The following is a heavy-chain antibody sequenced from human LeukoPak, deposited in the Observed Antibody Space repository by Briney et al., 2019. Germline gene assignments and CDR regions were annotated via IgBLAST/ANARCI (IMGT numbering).Heavy chain of an antibody. CDR1: VFTISSYW. CDR3: ARDEVAVPGGDC. CDR2: IKQDGSET. V-gene: IGHV3-7*04. D-gene: IGHD5-12*01. Sequence: GGSLRLSCAASVFTISSYWMSWVRQAPGKGLEWLANIKQDGSETSYVDSVKGRFTITTDNAKNLLYLQMKSRRPEDKAVSYCARDEVAVPGGDCWGQGTLVTVSS. J-gene: IGHJ4*02.